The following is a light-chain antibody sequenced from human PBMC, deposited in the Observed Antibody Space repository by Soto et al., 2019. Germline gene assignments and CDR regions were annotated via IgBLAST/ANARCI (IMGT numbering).Light chain of an antibody. CDR3: QQYGSSPEWT. V-gene: IGKV3-20*01. CDR1: QSVSSSY. CDR2: AAS. Sequence: EIVLTQSPGTLSLSLGERVTLSCRASQSVSSSYLAWYQQKPGQAPRLLIYAASSRATGIPDRFSGSGSGTDFTLTISGLEPEDFAVYYCQQYGSSPEWTFGQGTKVEIK. J-gene: IGKJ1*01.